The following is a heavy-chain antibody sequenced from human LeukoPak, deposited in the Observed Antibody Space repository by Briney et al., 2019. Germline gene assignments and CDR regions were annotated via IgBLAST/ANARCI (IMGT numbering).Heavy chain of an antibody. V-gene: IGHV1-2*02. Sequence: ASVKVSCKASGYTFTGYYMHWVRQAPGQGLEWMGWINPNSGGTNYAQKFQGRVTMTRDTSISTAYMELSRLRSDDTAVYYCAILGYCSSTSCHQFDPWGQGTLVTVSS. CDR3: AILGYCSSTSCHQFDP. D-gene: IGHD2-2*01. CDR1: GYTFTGYY. CDR2: INPNSGGT. J-gene: IGHJ5*02.